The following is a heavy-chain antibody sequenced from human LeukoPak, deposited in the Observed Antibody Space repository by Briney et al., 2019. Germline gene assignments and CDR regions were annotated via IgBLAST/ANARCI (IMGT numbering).Heavy chain of an antibody. CDR2: IIPIFGIA. J-gene: IGHJ6*02. CDR1: GGTFSSYA. CDR3: ARDSTRYYDFWSDYYYYGMDV. Sequence: SVKVSCKASGGTFSSYAISWVRQAPGQGLEWMGRIIPIFGIANYAQKFQGRVTITADKSMSTAYMELSSLRSEDTAVYYCARDSTRYYDFWSDYYYYGMDVWGQGTTVTVSS. V-gene: IGHV1-69*04. D-gene: IGHD3-3*01.